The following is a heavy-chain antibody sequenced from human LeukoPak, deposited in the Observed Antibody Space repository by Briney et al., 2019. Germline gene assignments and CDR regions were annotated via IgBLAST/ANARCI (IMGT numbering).Heavy chain of an antibody. Sequence: GGSLRLSCAASGFTFSSYSMNWVRQAPGKGLEWASSISSSSYIYYADSVKGRFTISRDNAKNSLYLQMNSLRAEDTAVYYCARHRYYYDSSGSPHFVYWGQGTLVTVSS. V-gene: IGHV3-21*01. CDR1: GFTFSSYS. CDR3: ARHRYYYDSSGSPHFVY. D-gene: IGHD3-22*01. CDR2: ISSSSYI. J-gene: IGHJ4*02.